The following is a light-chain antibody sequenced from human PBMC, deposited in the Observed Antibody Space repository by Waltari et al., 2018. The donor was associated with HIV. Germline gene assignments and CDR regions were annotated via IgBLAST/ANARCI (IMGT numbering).Light chain of an antibody. V-gene: IGLV1-44*01. J-gene: IGLJ2*01. CDR3: ASWDDSLNGVV. CDR1: SSNIGANT. CDR2: DNN. Sequence: QSVPTQPPSASGTPGQRVTISCSGRSSNIGANTVNWYQQLPGSAPKLLIFDNNQRPSDVPDRFSGSKSGTSASLAISRLQSKDEADYFCASWDDSLNGVVFGGGTKLTVL.